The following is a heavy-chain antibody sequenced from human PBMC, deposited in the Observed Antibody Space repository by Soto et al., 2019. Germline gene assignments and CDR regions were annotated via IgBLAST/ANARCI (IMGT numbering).Heavy chain of an antibody. J-gene: IGHJ4*02. D-gene: IGHD1-26*01. CDR2: IYHSGST. CDR3: ARDHYLGAMAQMYE. CDR1: GGSFSGYY. Sequence: PSETLSLTCAVYGGSFSGYYWSWIRQPPGKGLEWIGEIYHSGSTNYNPSLKSRVTISVDKSKNQFSLKLSSVTAADTAVYYCARDHYLGAMAQMYEWGQGTLVTVSS. V-gene: IGHV4-34*01.